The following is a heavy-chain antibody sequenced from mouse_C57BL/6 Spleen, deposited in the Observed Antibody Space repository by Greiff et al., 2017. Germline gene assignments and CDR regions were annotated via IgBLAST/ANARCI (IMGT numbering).Heavy chain of an antibody. CDR3: AREYYGSRPSYAMDY. CDR2: INPSSGYT. CDR1: GYTFTSYT. V-gene: IGHV1-4*01. Sequence: QVQLQQSGAELARPGASVKMSCKASGYTFTSYTMHWVKQRPGQGLEWIGYINPSSGYTKYNQKFKDKATLTADKSSSTAYMQLSSLTSEDSAVYYDAREYYGSRPSYAMDYWGQGTSVTVSS. D-gene: IGHD1-1*01. J-gene: IGHJ4*01.